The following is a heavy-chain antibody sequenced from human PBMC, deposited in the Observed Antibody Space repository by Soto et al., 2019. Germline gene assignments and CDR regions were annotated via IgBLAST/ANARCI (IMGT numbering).Heavy chain of an antibody. D-gene: IGHD3-3*01. CDR2: IYYSGST. CDR1: GGSISSSSYY. Sequence: SDTLSLTCTVSGGSISSSSYYWGWIRQPPGKGLEWIGSIYYSGSTYYNPSLKSRVTISVDTSKNQFSLKLSSVTAADTAVYYCARQWNYDFWSGYYTDDYFDYCGQGTLVTAPQ. J-gene: IGHJ4*02. CDR3: ARQWNYDFWSGYYTDDYFDY. V-gene: IGHV4-39*01.